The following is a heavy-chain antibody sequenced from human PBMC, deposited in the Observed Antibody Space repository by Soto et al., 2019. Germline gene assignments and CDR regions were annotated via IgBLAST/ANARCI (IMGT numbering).Heavy chain of an antibody. D-gene: IGHD6-13*01. Sequence: QVQLVQSGAEVKKPGASVKVSCKASGYTFTSYGISWVRQAPGQGLDGMGWISAYNGNTNYAQKLQGRVTMTTDTSTSTAYMELRSLRSDDTAVYYCARERYSSSWYPSSYFDYWGQGTLVTVSS. CDR1: GYTFTSYG. J-gene: IGHJ4*02. V-gene: IGHV1-18*01. CDR2: ISAYNGNT. CDR3: ARERYSSSWYPSSYFDY.